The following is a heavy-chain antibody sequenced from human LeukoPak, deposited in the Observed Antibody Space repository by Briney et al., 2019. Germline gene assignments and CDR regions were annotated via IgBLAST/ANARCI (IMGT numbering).Heavy chain of an antibody. CDR1: GYTFTNYY. D-gene: IGHD1-26*01. Sequence: VASVKVSCKASGYTFTNYYLHWVQQAPGQGLEWMGMINPGGGTTTYAQKFQGRVTMTRDTSTSTVYMELSALRSEDRAVFYCARSVGATKIPVRFDYWGQGTLVTVS. J-gene: IGHJ4*02. V-gene: IGHV1-46*01. CDR3: ARSVGATKIPVRFDY. CDR2: INPGGGTT.